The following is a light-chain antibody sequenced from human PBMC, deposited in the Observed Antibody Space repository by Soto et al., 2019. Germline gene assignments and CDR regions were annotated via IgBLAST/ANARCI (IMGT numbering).Light chain of an antibody. CDR2: SNN. J-gene: IGLJ2*01. V-gene: IGLV1-44*01. CDR3: AAWDDSLNGVV. Sequence: QSVLTQPPSASGTPGQRVTTSCSGSSSNIGSNTVKWYQQLPGTAPKLLIYSNNQRPSGVPDRFSGSKSGTSASLAISGLQSEDEADYYCAAWDDSLNGVVFGGGTKLTVL. CDR1: SSNIGSNT.